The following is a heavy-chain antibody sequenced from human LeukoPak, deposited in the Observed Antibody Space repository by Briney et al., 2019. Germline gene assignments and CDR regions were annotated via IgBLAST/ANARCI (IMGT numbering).Heavy chain of an antibody. Sequence: ASVKVSCKASGYTFTSYGISWVRQAPGQGLEWMGWISAYNGNTNYAQKLQGRVTMTTDTSTSTAYMELRSLRSDDTAVYYCARDRTYTNYYYDSSGYYYVEYWFDPWGQGTLVTASS. CDR3: ARDRTYTNYYYDSSGYYYVEYWFDP. CDR1: GYTFTSYG. V-gene: IGHV1-18*01. J-gene: IGHJ5*02. CDR2: ISAYNGNT. D-gene: IGHD3-22*01.